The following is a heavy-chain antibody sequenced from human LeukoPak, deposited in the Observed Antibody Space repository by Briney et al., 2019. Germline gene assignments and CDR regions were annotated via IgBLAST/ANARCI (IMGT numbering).Heavy chain of an antibody. CDR1: GFSFNSDW. CDR3: TRRLDD. CDR2: IKHDGSEK. J-gene: IGHJ4*02. Sequence: GGSLRLSCAASGFSFNSDWMDWVRQAPGKGLEWVANIKHDGSEKNCLDSVKGRFTISRDNAQNSLYLQMNGLRVEDSAVYYCTRRLDDWGQGTLVTVSS. V-gene: IGHV3-7*01. D-gene: IGHD3-16*01.